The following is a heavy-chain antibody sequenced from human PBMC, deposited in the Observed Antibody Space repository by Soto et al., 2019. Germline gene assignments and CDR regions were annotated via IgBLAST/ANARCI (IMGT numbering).Heavy chain of an antibody. J-gene: IGHJ4*02. CDR3: ARKTYGSGNYFHDY. V-gene: IGHV3-48*01. CDR2: ISSGSNTI. Sequence: EVQLVESGGGLVQPGGSLRLSCAASKFTFSSYSMNWVRQAPGQGLEWVSYISSGSNTIYYADSVKGRFTIYRDNAKNSLYLQMNSLRAEDTAVYYCARKTYGSGNYFHDYWGQGTLVTVSS. CDR1: KFTFSSYS. D-gene: IGHD3-10*01.